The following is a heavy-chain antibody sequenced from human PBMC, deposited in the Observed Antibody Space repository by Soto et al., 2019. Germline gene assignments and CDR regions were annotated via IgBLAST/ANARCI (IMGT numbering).Heavy chain of an antibody. Sequence: ASVKVSCKASGYTFTGYYMHWVRQAPGQGLEWMGWINPNSGGTNYAQKFQGWVTMTRDTSISTAYMELSRLRSDDTAVYYCARDLGYYYGSGSYYAFDIWGQGTMVTVSS. V-gene: IGHV1-2*04. CDR1: GYTFTGYY. J-gene: IGHJ3*02. CDR3: ARDLGYYYGSGSYYAFDI. CDR2: INPNSGGT. D-gene: IGHD3-10*01.